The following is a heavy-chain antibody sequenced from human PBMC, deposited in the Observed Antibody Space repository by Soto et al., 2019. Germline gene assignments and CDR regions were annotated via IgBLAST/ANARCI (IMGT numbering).Heavy chain of an antibody. D-gene: IGHD3-22*01. Sequence: GGSLRLSCAASGFTFSSYSMNWVRQAPGKGLEWGSSISSSSSYIYYADSVKGRFTISRDNAKNSLYLQMNSLRAEDTAVYYCARDNDGYYYDSSGRPGDAFDIWGQGTMVNVSS. CDR3: ARDNDGYYYDSSGRPGDAFDI. CDR2: ISSSSSYI. V-gene: IGHV3-21*01. CDR1: GFTFSSYS. J-gene: IGHJ3*02.